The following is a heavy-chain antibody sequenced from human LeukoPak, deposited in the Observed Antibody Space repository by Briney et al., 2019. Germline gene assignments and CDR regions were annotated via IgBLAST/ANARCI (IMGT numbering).Heavy chain of an antibody. CDR2: ISYDGSNK. D-gene: IGHD2-15*01. V-gene: IGHV3-30*18. CDR3: AKDGDRGGSCYLCSPHDY. CDR1: GFTFSSYG. Sequence: PGGSLRLSCAASGFTFSSYGMHWARQAPGKGLEWVAVISYDGSNKYCADSVKGRFTISRDNSKNTLYLQMNSLRAEDTAVYYCAKDGDRGGSCYLCSPHDYWGQGTLVTVSS. J-gene: IGHJ4*02.